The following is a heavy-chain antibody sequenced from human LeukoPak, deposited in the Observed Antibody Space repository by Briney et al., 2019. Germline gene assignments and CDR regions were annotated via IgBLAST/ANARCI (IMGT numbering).Heavy chain of an antibody. V-gene: IGHV3-23*01. D-gene: IGHD6-6*01. J-gene: IGHJ4*02. Sequence: GGSLRLSCAASGFTFSSYAMSWVRQAPGKGLECVSAIRGSGGSTYYADSVKGRFTISRDNSKNTLYLQMNSLRAEDTAVYYCAKSPYSSSSGLLDYWGQGTLVTVSS. CDR1: GFTFSSYA. CDR3: AKSPYSSSSGLLDY. CDR2: IRGSGGST.